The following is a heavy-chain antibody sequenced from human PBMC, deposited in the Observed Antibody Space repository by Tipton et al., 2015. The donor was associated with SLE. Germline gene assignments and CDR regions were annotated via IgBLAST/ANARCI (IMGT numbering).Heavy chain of an antibody. D-gene: IGHD3-3*01. CDR1: GGSISSSPYY. CDR3: ARDLAIFGVVPFNYMDI. CDR2: INHSGST. J-gene: IGHJ6*03. V-gene: IGHV4-39*07. Sequence: TLSLTCTVSGGSISSSPYYWGWIRQPPGKGLEWIGEINHSGSTNYNPSLKSRVTISVDMSKNQVSLKLNSVTAADTAVYYCARDLAIFGVVPFNYMDIWGKGTTVTVSS.